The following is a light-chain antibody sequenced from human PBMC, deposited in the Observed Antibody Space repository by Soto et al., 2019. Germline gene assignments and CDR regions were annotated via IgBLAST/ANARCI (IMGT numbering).Light chain of an antibody. V-gene: IGKV3-11*01. Sequence: EIVLTHSPGTLSLSPWERATLSCRASQSININLAWYQQKPGQAPRLLIYGASTRATGLPARFSGSGSGTEFTLIINSLEPEDFAVYYCQQRSNWPPITFGQGTRLEIK. CDR2: GAS. J-gene: IGKJ5*01. CDR3: QQRSNWPPIT. CDR1: QSININ.